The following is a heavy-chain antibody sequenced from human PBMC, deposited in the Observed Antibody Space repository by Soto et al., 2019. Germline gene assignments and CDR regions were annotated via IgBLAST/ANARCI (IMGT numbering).Heavy chain of an antibody. CDR1: GFSLTTRGVG. V-gene: IGHV2-5*02. CDR2: IYWDDDE. CDR3: AHRVFRTLFGLVTTTAIYFDF. D-gene: IGHD3-3*01. Sequence: QITLNESGPTQVKPRQTLTLTCTFSGFSLTTRGVGVGWIRQSPGKAPDWLALIYWDDDERYSPSLKSRLTNTKDTSKNEVVLTMADLDTADTATYYCAHRVFRTLFGLVTTTAIYFDFWGQGTPVAVSS. J-gene: IGHJ4*02.